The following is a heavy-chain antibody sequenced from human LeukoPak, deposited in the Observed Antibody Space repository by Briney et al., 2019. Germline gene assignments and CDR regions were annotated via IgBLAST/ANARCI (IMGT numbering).Heavy chain of an antibody. CDR3: ARWYSSGWYYFDY. CDR1: GFTFSSYG. D-gene: IGHD6-19*01. J-gene: IGHJ4*02. CDR2: IRYDGSNK. Sequence: PGGSLRLSCAASGFTFSSYGMHWVRQAPGKGLEWVAFIRYDGSNKYYADSVKGRFTISRDNSKNTLYLQMNSLRAEDTAVYYCARWYSSGWYYFDYWGQGTLVTVSS. V-gene: IGHV3-30*02.